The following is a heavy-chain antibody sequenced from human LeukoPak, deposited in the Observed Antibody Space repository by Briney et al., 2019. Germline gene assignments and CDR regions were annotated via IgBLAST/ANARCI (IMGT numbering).Heavy chain of an antibody. CDR1: GFSFSNYA. CDR3: AKRPSIAVAGFDY. V-gene: IGHV3-23*01. D-gene: IGHD6-13*01. J-gene: IGHJ4*02. Sequence: GGSLRLSCAASGFSFSNYAMTWVRQAPGKGLEWVSVISGSGGSTYYADSVKGRFTISRDNSKKTLYLQMNSLRAEDTAVYYCAKRPSIAVAGFDYWGQGTLVTVSS. CDR2: ISGSGGST.